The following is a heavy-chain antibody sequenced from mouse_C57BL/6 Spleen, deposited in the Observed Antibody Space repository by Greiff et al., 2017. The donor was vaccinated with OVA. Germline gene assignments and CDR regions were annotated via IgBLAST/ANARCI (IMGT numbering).Heavy chain of an antibody. CDR3: AKTAQAKNYYAMDY. Sequence: VKLQQPGAELVKPGASVKLSCKASGYTFTSYWMHWVKQRPGRGLEWIGRIAPNSGGTQYNEKFKSKATLTVDKPSSTAYMQLSSLTSEDSAVYYCAKTAQAKNYYAMDYWGQGTSVTVSS. J-gene: IGHJ4*01. D-gene: IGHD3-2*02. CDR1: GYTFTSYW. V-gene: IGHV1-72*01. CDR2: IAPNSGGT.